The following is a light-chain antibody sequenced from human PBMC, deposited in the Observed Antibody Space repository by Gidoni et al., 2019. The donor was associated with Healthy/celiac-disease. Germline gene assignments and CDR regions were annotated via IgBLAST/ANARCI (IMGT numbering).Light chain of an antibody. CDR3: QQYGSSPR. J-gene: IGKJ1*01. Sequence: EIVLTPSPGPLSLSPGERATLSCRASQSVSSSYLAWYQQKPGQAPRLLIYGASSRATGIPHRFSGSGSGKDFTLTISRLEPEDCAVYYCQQYGSSPRFGQGTKVEIK. CDR2: GAS. V-gene: IGKV3-20*01. CDR1: QSVSSSY.